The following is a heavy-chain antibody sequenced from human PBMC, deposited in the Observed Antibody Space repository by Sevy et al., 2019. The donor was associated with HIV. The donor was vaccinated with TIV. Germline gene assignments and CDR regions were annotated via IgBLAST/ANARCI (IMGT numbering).Heavy chain of an antibody. J-gene: IGHJ6*02. Sequence: GGSLRLSCEASGFTFRSYDMHWVRQAPGKGLEWVAIAWFDGTSKYYAYSVQGRFTISRDNSKNPISLQMNSLRTEDTAAYFCAGGWVSPGPLFDNYGMDVWGQWTTVTVSS. CDR2: AWFDGTSK. CDR1: GFTFRSYD. CDR3: AGGWVSPGPLFDNYGMDV. D-gene: IGHD3-9*01. V-gene: IGHV3-33*01.